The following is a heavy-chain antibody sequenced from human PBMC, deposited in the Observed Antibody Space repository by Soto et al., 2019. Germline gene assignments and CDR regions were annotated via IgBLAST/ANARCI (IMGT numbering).Heavy chain of an antibody. Sequence: QVQLVQSGAEVKKHGASVKVSCRASGYTFTSYVISWVREAPGQGLEWMGWISAYNGNTNFAQKLQGRVTMTTDTSTSIAYMELRSLRSDDTAVYYCARVVATVAGPYGMDVWGQGTTVTVSS. CDR2: ISAYNGNT. CDR1: GYTFTSYV. V-gene: IGHV1-18*01. D-gene: IGHD6-19*01. J-gene: IGHJ6*02. CDR3: ARVVATVAGPYGMDV.